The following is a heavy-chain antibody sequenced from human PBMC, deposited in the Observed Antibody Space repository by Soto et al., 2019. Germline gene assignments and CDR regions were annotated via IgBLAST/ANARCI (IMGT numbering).Heavy chain of an antibody. CDR3: ATGGSSLNFDS. CDR1: GYSFTTYL. V-gene: IGHV5-51*01. Sequence: PGESLKISCKGSGYSFTTYLVGWVRQMPGKGLEWMGIIHPGDSDTRYSPSFQGQVTISADKSISTAYLQMNSLRAEDTAVYYCATGGSSLNFDSWGQGTLVTVSS. J-gene: IGHJ4*02. D-gene: IGHD6-6*01. CDR2: IHPGDSDT.